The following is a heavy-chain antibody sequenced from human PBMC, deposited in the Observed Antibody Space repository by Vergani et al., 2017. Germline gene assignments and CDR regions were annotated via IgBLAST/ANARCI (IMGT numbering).Heavy chain of an antibody. D-gene: IGHD6-19*01. CDR3: AKDDSQWLTLGGAFDI. Sequence: EVQLVESGGGLVKPGGSLRLSCAASGFTFSSYSMNWVRQAPGKGLEWVSSISSSSSYIYYADSVKGRFTISRDNAKNSLYLQMNSLRAEDTAVYYCAKDDSQWLTLGGAFDIWGQGTMVTVSS. J-gene: IGHJ3*02. V-gene: IGHV3-21*01. CDR2: ISSSSSYI. CDR1: GFTFSSYS.